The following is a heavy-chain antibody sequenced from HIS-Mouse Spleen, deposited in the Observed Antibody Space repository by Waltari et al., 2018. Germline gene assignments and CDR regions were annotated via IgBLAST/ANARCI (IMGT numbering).Heavy chain of an antibody. CDR3: ARGSSIAAANDAFDI. CDR2: INHSGST. CDR1: GGSFSGYY. D-gene: IGHD6-13*01. Sequence: QWGAGLLKPSETLSLTCAVYGGSFSGYYWSWIRQPPGKGLEWIGEINHSGSTNYNPSLKSRVTISVDTSKNQFSLKLSSVTAADTAVYYCARGSSIAAANDAFDIWGQGTMVTVSS. V-gene: IGHV4-34*01. J-gene: IGHJ3*02.